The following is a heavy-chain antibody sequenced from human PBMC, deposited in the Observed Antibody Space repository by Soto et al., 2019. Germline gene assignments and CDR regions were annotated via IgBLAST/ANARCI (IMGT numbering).Heavy chain of an antibody. J-gene: IGHJ6*02. Sequence: QVQLVQSGAELKKPGASVSLSCKASGFSFNTYYIHWVRQSPGEGLQWMGGINPNNGFTSYPQKCQGRVSMTPDTSTTTVYLELSGLRSEDTAVYFCARDWPDTYCGGDCPLGYYYHGMDVWGQGTAVTVSS. CDR1: GFSFNTYY. V-gene: IGHV1-46*02. D-gene: IGHD2-21*02. CDR3: ARDWPDTYCGGDCPLGYYYHGMDV. CDR2: INPNNGFT.